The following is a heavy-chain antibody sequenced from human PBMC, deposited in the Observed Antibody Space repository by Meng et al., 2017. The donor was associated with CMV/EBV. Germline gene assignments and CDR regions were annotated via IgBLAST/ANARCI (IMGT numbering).Heavy chain of an antibody. V-gene: IGHV1-18*01. CDR2: LSPYSGYT. J-gene: IGHJ4*02. Sequence: ASVKVSCKASGYTFNSYDITWVRQAPGQGLEWMEWLSPYSGYTNYAQRLQGRVTMTTDTSASTAYMELRSLRSDDTAVYYCARGIVGATVNFDYWGQGTLVTVSS. D-gene: IGHD1-26*01. CDR1: GYTFNSYD. CDR3: ARGIVGATVNFDY.